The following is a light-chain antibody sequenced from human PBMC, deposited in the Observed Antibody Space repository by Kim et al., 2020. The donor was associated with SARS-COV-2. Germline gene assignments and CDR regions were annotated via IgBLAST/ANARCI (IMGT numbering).Light chain of an antibody. CDR3: GTWDSSLGAVV. J-gene: IGLJ2*01. CDR1: SSNIGNNY. Sequence: GQKVTISCSGSSSNIGNNYVSWYQQLPGTAPKRLIYDNNKRPSGSPDRFSGSKSGTSATLGITGLQTGDEADYYCGTWDSSLGAVVFGGGTQLTVL. CDR2: DNN. V-gene: IGLV1-51*01.